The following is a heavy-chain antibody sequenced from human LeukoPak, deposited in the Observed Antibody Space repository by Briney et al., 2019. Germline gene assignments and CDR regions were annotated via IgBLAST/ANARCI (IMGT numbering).Heavy chain of an antibody. CDR3: AREFEATGFWAFDY. D-gene: IGHD3-16*01. J-gene: IGHJ4*02. Sequence: GGSLRLSCAASGFTFDDYGMSWVRQAPGKGLEWVSGINWNGGSTGYADSVKGRFTISRDNAKNTLYLQMNSLRAEDTAVYYCAREFEATGFWAFDYWGQGTLVTASS. V-gene: IGHV3-20*04. CDR1: GFTFDDYG. CDR2: INWNGGST.